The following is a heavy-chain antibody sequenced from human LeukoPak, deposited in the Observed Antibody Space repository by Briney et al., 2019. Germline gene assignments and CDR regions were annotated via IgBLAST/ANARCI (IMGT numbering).Heavy chain of an antibody. CDR2: IYLRGNT. J-gene: IGHJ4*02. Sequence: KASETLSLTCAISGGSISSSDWWTWARQPPGKGLEWVGEIYLRGNTNYNPSLESRATISVDESKTQLSLRLESVTAADTAVYYCARGTITTVTDSWGPGTLVTVSS. CDR1: GGSISSSDW. V-gene: IGHV4-4*02. D-gene: IGHD4-17*01. CDR3: ARGTITTVTDS.